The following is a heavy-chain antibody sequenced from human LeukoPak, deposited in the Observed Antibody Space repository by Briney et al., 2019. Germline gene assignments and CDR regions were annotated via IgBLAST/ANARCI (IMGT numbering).Heavy chain of an antibody. V-gene: IGHV4-59*01. CDR1: GDSISSNRY. D-gene: IGHD3-10*01. CDR3: ARDVEYHSAWFRYWYFDL. J-gene: IGHJ2*01. CDR2: VHCSGST. Sequence: PSETLSLTCTVSGDSISSNRYWTWIRQPPGKGPEWMGNVHCSGSTNYSPSLRSRITISLDTSKNQISLKLSSVTAADTAVYYCARDVEYHSAWFRYWYFDLWGRGTLVSVSS.